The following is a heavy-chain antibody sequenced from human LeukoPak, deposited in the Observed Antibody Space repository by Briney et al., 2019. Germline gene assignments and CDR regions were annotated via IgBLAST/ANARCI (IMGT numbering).Heavy chain of an antibody. Sequence: SKTLSLTCAVSGGSFSGYYWTWIRQPPGKGLEWIGEINHSGSTKYNPSLKSRVTISIDTSKNQFSLKVSSMTAADTAVYYCARGDAELFDYWGQGTLVTVSS. CDR2: INHSGST. CDR3: ARGDAELFDY. V-gene: IGHV4-34*01. CDR1: GGSFSGYY. J-gene: IGHJ4*02. D-gene: IGHD1-26*01.